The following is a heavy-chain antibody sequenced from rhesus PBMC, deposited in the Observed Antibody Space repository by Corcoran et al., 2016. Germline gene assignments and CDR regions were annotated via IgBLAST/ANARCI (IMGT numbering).Heavy chain of an antibody. CDR2: IYGSAAIT. Sequence: QVQLQESGPAVVKPSETLSLTCAVSGGSISSSNWWDWIRQSPGKGLEWIGGIYGSAAITVSTPSLTSRVTLSMDTSQNQFSLKLGSVTAADAAVYFCARHLGSSYGWRFDVWGAGVLVTVSS. V-gene: IGHV4-93*02. CDR3: ARHLGSSYGWRFDV. CDR1: GGSISSSNW. J-gene: IGHJ5-1*01. D-gene: IGHD6-43*01.